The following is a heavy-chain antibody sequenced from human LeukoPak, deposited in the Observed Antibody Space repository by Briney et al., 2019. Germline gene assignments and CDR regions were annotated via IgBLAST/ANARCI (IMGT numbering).Heavy chain of an antibody. CDR3: AREEWLAFDY. CDR1: GGSFSGYY. D-gene: IGHD3-3*01. CDR2: IYTSGST. V-gene: IGHV4-4*07. J-gene: IGHJ4*02. Sequence: SETLSLTCAVYGGSFSGYYWSWIRQPAGKGLEWIGRIYTSGSTNYNPSVKSRVTISVDTSKNQFSLKLSSVTAADTAVYYCAREEWLAFDYWGQGTLVTVSS.